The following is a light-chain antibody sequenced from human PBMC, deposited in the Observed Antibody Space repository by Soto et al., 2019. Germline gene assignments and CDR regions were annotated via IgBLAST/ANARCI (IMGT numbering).Light chain of an antibody. CDR2: GAS. CDR3: QQYNNWPWT. CDR1: QSISDT. Sequence: EIVMTQSPATLSVSPGGRPTLSCRASQSISDTLAWYQQKPGQAPRLLIYGASTRAPGFPARFSGSGSGTDFTLTISSLQSEDFAVHYCQQYNNWPWTFGQGTKVEIK. J-gene: IGKJ1*01. V-gene: IGKV3-15*01.